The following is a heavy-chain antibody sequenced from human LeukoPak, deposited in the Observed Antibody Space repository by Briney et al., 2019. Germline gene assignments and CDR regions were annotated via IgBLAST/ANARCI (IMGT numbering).Heavy chain of an antibody. CDR3: AREFRYYYDSSGSPDY. Sequence: SETLSLTCTVSGGSISSGGYYWSWIRQPPGKGLEWIGYIYHSGSTYYNPSLKSRVTISVDTSKNQFSLKLSSVTAADTAVYYCAREFRYYYDSSGSPDYWGQGTLVTVSS. D-gene: IGHD3-22*01. V-gene: IGHV4-30-2*01. CDR2: IYHSGST. CDR1: GGSISSGGYY. J-gene: IGHJ4*02.